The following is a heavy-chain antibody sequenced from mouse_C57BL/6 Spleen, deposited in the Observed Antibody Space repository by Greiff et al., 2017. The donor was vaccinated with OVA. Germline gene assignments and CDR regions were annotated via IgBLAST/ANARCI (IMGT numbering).Heavy chain of an antibody. Sequence: QVHVKQPGAELVRPGPSVKLSCKASGYTFTSYWMHWVKQRPGQGLEWIGVIDPSDSYTNYNQKFKGKATLTVDTSSSTAYMQLSSLTSEDSAVYYCAPCSLYGSSPAWFAYWGQGTLVTVSA. V-gene: IGHV1-59*01. CDR1: GYTFTSYW. CDR2: IDPSDSYT. CDR3: APCSLYGSSPAWFAY. D-gene: IGHD1-1*01. J-gene: IGHJ3*01.